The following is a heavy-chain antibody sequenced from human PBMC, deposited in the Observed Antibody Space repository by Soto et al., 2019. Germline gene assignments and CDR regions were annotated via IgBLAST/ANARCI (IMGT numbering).Heavy chain of an antibody. J-gene: IGHJ5*02. CDR2: IYYSGST. Sequence: QVQLQESGPGLVKPSQTLSLTCTVSGGSISSSGYYWSWIRQHPGKGLEWIGYIYYSGSTYYNPSLKSRLTISVDASKNQFSLNLSSVTAADTAVYYCARTSGYDSSGYYCFDPWGQGTLVTVSS. CDR3: ARTSGYDSSGYYCFDP. V-gene: IGHV4-31*03. CDR1: GGSISSSGYY. D-gene: IGHD3-22*01.